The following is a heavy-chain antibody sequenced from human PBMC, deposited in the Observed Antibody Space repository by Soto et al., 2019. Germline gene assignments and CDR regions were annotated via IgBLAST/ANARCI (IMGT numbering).Heavy chain of an antibody. D-gene: IGHD5-18*01. V-gene: IGHV1-18*01. CDR3: AREYSSAFNNYDY. CDR1: GFTVTRYG. J-gene: IGHJ4*02. CDR2: ISAYNGNT. Sequence: GGAVKVFCQAFGFTVTRYGIRWVGEGPRKGLEWMGWISAYNGNTNYAQKLQGRVTMTTDTSTSTAYMELRSLRSDDTAVYYCAREYSSAFNNYDYWGQGTLVTVSP.